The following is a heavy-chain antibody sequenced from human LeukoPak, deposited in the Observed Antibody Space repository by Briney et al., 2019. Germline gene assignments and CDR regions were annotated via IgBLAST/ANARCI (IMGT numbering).Heavy chain of an antibody. CDR2: ITSSSYI. CDR1: GFTFSSYS. D-gene: IGHD2-2*01. Sequence: NPGGSLRLSCAASGFTFSSYSMNWVRQAPGKGLEWVSSITSSSYIYYADSVKGRFTISRDNAKNSLYLQMNSLRAEDTAVYYCARDAGYCSSTSCYYYGMDVWGQGTTVTVSS. J-gene: IGHJ6*02. CDR3: ARDAGYCSSTSCYYYGMDV. V-gene: IGHV3-21*01.